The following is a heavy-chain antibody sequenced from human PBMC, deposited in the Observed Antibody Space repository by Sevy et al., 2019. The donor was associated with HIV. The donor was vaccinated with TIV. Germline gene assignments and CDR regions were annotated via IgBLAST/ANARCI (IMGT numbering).Heavy chain of an antibody. CDR2: IRSKVYGGTT. CDR1: GFSFGAYA. V-gene: IGHV3-49*04. D-gene: IGHD3-3*01. Sequence: GGSLRLSCRVSGFSFGAYAMSWVRQAPGKGLECVGFIRSKVYGGTTEYAASVEGRFLISRDDSKSIAYLQMNSVKIEDTAIYYCTWSRRMSGPGLTDYYYYMDVWGKGTMVTVSS. J-gene: IGHJ6*03. CDR3: TWSRRMSGPGLTDYYYYMDV.